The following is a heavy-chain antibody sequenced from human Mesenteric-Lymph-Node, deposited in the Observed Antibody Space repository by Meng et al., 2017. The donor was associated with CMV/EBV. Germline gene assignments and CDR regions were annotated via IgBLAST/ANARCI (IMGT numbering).Heavy chain of an antibody. CDR1: GYTFTSYY. CDR2: INPSGGST. J-gene: IGHJ6*02. V-gene: IGHV1-46*01. CDR3: ARDRVDTAICYYYGMDV. Sequence: ASVKVSCKASGYTFTSYYMHWVRQAPGQGLEWMGIINPSGGSTSYAQKFQGRVTMTRDTSTSTVYMELSSLRSEDTAVYYCARDRVDTAICYYYGMDVWGQGTTVTVSS. D-gene: IGHD5-18*01.